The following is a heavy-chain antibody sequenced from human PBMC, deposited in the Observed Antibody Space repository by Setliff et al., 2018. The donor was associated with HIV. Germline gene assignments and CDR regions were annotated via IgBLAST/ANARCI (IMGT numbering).Heavy chain of an antibody. V-gene: IGHV3-23*01. J-gene: IGHJ4*02. CDR2: ISGSGGST. D-gene: IGHD3-16*01. CDR3: AKDDYVWGNPFDY. Sequence: QAGGSLRLSCAASGFTFSSFAMSWVRQAPGKGLEWVSGISGSGGSTYYADSVKGRFTISRDNSKNTLYLQMNSLRAEDTAVYFCAKDDYVWGNPFDYWGQGTLVTVSS. CDR1: GFTFSSFA.